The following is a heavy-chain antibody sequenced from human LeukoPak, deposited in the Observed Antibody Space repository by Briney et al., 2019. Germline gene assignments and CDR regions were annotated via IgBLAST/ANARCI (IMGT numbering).Heavy chain of an antibody. CDR2: INHSGTT. Sequence: SETLSLTCAVYGGSVSGYYWSSIRQPPGKGLEWIGEINHSGTTNYNPSLKSRVTISVDTSKNQFSLKLSSVTAADTAVYYCARVLDAFDIWGQGTMVTVSS. V-gene: IGHV4-34*01. CDR3: ARVLDAFDI. CDR1: GGSVSGYY. J-gene: IGHJ3*02.